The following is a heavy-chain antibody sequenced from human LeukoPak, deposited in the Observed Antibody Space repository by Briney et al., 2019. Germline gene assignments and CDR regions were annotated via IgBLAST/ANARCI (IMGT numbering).Heavy chain of an antibody. CDR1: GGSFSGYY. V-gene: IGHV4-34*01. CDR2: SNHSGST. J-gene: IGHJ6*04. D-gene: IGHD2-2*01. Sequence: SETLSLTCAVYGGSFSGYYWSWIRQPPGKGLEWIGESNHSGSTNYNPSLKSRVTISVDTSKNQFSLKLSSVTAADTAVYYCARARPGDIVAVPAAIGMDVWGKGTTVTVSS. CDR3: ARARPGDIVAVPAAIGMDV.